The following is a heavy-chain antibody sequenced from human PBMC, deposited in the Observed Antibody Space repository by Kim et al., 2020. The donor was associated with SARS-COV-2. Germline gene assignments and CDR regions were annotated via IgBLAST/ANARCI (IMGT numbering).Heavy chain of an antibody. CDR3: ARETASAGKAFDC. J-gene: IGHJ4*02. V-gene: IGHV1-46*01. D-gene: IGHD6-13*01. Sequence: SYEQTFQGRVIITSDTSTTTVYMDLSSLRSEDTAVYYCARETASAGKAFDCWGQGTLVAVSS.